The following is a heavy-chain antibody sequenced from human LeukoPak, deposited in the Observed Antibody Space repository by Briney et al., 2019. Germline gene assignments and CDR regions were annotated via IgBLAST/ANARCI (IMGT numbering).Heavy chain of an antibody. CDR1: GGSVSDYY. J-gene: IGHJ4*02. Sequence: SETLSLTCTVSGGSVSDYYWSWIRQSPGKGLEWIGYIYYTGTSYNPSLKSRVTISSDTSKNRFSLNLSSVTAADTAVYYCASRKLGNDYWGQGTLVTVSS. CDR3: ASRKLGNDY. CDR2: IYYTGT. V-gene: IGHV4-59*02. D-gene: IGHD7-27*01.